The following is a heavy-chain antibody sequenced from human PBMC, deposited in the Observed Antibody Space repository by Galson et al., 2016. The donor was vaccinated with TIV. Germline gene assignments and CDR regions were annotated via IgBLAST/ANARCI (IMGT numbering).Heavy chain of an antibody. J-gene: IGHJ4*02. V-gene: IGHV3-23*01. D-gene: IGHD5-18*01. CDR1: GFTFSTYG. CDR2: VSGSGYST. CDR3: AKGAAWDTSMGWLGFWFDY. Sequence: SLRLSCAASGFTFSTYGMHWVRQGPGKGLEWVSLVSGSGYSTYYADSVKGRFTISRDNSKNTVYLQMSGLKDEDTAVYYCAKGAAWDTSMGWLGFWFDYWGQGTPVTVSS.